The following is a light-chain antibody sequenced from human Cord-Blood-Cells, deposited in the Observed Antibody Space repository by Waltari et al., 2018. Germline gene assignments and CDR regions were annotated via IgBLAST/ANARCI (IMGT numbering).Light chain of an antibody. CDR1: RRYVGGYNK. Sequence: QSALPQPAPAPGSPGQSLTTSSTGPRRYVGGYNKVFWYQQHPGKAPNLMIYDVSNRPSGVSNRFSGSKSGNTASLTISGLQAEDEADYYCSSYTSSSTWVFGGGTKLTVL. CDR3: SSYTSSSTWV. CDR2: DVS. J-gene: IGLJ3*02. V-gene: IGLV2-14*03.